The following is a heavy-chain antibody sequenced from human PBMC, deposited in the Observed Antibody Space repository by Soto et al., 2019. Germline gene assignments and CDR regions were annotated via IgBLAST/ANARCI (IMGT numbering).Heavy chain of an antibody. CDR1: GGSISSSSYY. CDR3: ARQPDYAMVGGTMDA. J-gene: IGHJ6*02. D-gene: IGHD3-10*02. V-gene: IGHV4-39*01. CDR2: IYYSGST. Sequence: SETLSLTCTVSGGSISSSSYYWGWIRQPPGKGLEWIGSIYYSGSTYYNPSLKSRVTISVDTSKNQFSLKLSSVTAADTAVYYFARQPDYAMVGGTMDAWGQGPTVTV.